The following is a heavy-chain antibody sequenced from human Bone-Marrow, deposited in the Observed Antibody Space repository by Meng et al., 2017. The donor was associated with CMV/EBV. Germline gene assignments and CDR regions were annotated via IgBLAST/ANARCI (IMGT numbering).Heavy chain of an antibody. V-gene: IGHV4-61*01. CDR1: GGSVSSGTYY. J-gene: IGHJ4*02. CDR2: LYYSGST. D-gene: IGHD3-3*01. CDR3: ARLHYDFWSSYGYYFDY. Sequence: SETLSLTCTVSGGSVSSGTYYWSWIRQPPGKGLEWIGYLYYSGSTNYNPSLKSRVTISVDTSKNQFSLKLSSVTAADTAVYYCARLHYDFWSSYGYYFDYWGQGTLVTVSS.